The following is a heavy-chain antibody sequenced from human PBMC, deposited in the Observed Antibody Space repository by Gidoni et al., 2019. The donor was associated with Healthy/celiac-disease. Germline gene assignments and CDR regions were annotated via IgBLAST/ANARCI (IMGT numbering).Heavy chain of an antibody. J-gene: IGHJ4*02. CDR3: ATTFGGVIVKVDY. Sequence: VQLVEAGGGLVQPGGSLSPSCAASGCTCSSYSMNWVRQAPGKGLEWVSYISSSSSTIYYAYAVKGRFTISRDNAKNSLSLQMYSLRAEDTAVYYCATTFGGVIVKVDYWGQGTLVTGSS. D-gene: IGHD3-16*02. CDR2: ISSSSSTI. V-gene: IGHV3-48*01. CDR1: GCTCSSYS.